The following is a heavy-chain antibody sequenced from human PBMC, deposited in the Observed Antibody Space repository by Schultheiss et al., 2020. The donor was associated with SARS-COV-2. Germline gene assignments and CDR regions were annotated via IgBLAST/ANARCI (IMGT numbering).Heavy chain of an antibody. CDR2: INAAGDST. V-gene: IGHV3-23*01. CDR3: ARDLSSRSGYYDGMDV. J-gene: IGHJ6*02. Sequence: GGSLRLSCAASGFTFSTYVMSWVRQAPGKGLEWVSDINAAGDSTYYADSVKGRFTISRDNSKNTLYLQMNSLRAEDTAVYYCARDLSSRSGYYDGMDVWGQGTTVTVSS. D-gene: IGHD3-3*01. CDR1: GFTFSTYV.